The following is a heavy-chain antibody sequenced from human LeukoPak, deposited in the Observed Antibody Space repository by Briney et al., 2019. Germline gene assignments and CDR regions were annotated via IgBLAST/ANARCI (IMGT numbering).Heavy chain of an antibody. CDR2: INHSGST. CDR1: GGSISSSSSY. D-gene: IGHD3-10*01. Sequence: SETLSLTCTVSGGSISSSSSYWGWIRQPPGKGLEWIGEINHSGSTNYNPSLKSRVTISVDTSKNQFSLKLSSVTAADTAVYYCARSYYYGSGSPNYWSQGTLVTVSS. CDR3: ARSYYYGSGSPNY. V-gene: IGHV4-39*07. J-gene: IGHJ4*02.